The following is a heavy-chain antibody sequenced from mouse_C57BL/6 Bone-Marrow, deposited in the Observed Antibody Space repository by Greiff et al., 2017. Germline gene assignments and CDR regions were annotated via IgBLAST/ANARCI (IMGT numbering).Heavy chain of an antibody. CDR1: GFTFSDYG. CDR2: ISSGSSTI. CDR3: ARGGYGNLYYFDY. D-gene: IGHD2-1*01. J-gene: IGHJ2*01. V-gene: IGHV5-17*01. Sequence: EVQVVESGGGLVKPGGSLKLSCAASGFTFSDYGMHWVRQAPEKGLEWVAYISSGSSTIYYADTVKGRCTISRDNAKNTLFLQMTSLRSEDTAMYYCARGGYGNLYYFDYWGQGTTLTVSS.